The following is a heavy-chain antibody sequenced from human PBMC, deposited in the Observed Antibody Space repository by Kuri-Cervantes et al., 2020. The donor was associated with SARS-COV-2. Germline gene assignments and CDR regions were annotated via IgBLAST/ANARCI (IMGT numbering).Heavy chain of an antibody. CDR1: GYTFTGYY. Sequence: ASVKVSCKASGYTFTGYYMHWVRQAPGQGLEWMGWVSPHTGKTSYAQKFQGRVTMTTDTTTTTAYMELRSLRSDDTAVYYCARVFSPIMVGGVRLNWFDPWGQGALVTVSS. D-gene: IGHD3-10*01. CDR3: ARVFSPIMVGGVRLNWFDP. V-gene: IGHV1-18*04. CDR2: VSPHTGKT. J-gene: IGHJ5*02.